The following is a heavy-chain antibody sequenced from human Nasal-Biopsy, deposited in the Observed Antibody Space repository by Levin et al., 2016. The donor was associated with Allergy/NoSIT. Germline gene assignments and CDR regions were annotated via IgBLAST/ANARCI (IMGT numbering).Heavy chain of an antibody. J-gene: IGHJ3*02. CDR1: GFTFSSYS. CDR2: ISGGSTSI. D-gene: IGHD2-21*01. CDR3: ARVIGDWRALDI. V-gene: IGHV3-48*04. Sequence: GGSLRLSCAVSGFTFSSYSMDWVRQAPGKGLQWVSYISGGSTSIYYADSVKGRFAISRDNAKSSLYLQMNSLRAEDTAIYYCARVIGDWRALDIWGQGTLVTVSS.